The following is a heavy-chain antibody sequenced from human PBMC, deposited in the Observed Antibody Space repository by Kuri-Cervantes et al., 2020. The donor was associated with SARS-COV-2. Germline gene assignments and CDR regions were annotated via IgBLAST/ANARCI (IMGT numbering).Heavy chain of an antibody. CDR3: AKVGDGYNCDY. CDR1: GFTFSSYA. D-gene: IGHD5-24*01. Sequence: GESLKISCAASGFTFSSYAMSWVRQAPGKGLEWVSAISGSGGSTYYADSVKGRFTISRDNSKNTLYLQMNSLRAEDTAVYYCAKVGDGYNCDYWGQGTLVTVSS. CDR2: ISGSGGST. V-gene: IGHV3-23*01. J-gene: IGHJ4*02.